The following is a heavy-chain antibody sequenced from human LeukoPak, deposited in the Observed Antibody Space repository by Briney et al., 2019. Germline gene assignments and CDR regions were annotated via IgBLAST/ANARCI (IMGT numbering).Heavy chain of an antibody. CDR2: IYYSGST. CDR3: ARDGKDGYILDAFDI. J-gene: IGHJ3*02. D-gene: IGHD5-24*01. V-gene: IGHV4-59*01. Sequence: PETLSLTCTVSGGAISSYYWSWIRHPPGKGLEWIGYIYYSGSTNYNPSLKSRDTISVEPSKDQFSLKLSSVTAADTAVYYCARDGKDGYILDAFDIWGQGTMVTVSS. CDR1: GGAISSYY.